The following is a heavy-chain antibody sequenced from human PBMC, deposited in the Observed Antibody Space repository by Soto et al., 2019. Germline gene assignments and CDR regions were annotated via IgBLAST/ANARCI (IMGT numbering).Heavy chain of an antibody. D-gene: IGHD1-26*01. CDR1: GFTLSDYE. Sequence: PGGSLRLSCRASGFTLSDYEMHWVRQAPGKGLEWVPYISTGSSTIYYADSVKGRFTISRDNAENSLFLEMKSLRPEDTAVYYCARVRAGAANGYYGMDVWGQGTTVTVSS. V-gene: IGHV3-48*03. J-gene: IGHJ6*02. CDR3: ARVRAGAANGYYGMDV. CDR2: ISTGSSTI.